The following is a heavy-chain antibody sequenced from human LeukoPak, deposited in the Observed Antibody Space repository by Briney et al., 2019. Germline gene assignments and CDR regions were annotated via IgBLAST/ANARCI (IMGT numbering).Heavy chain of an antibody. Sequence: SETLSLTCAVSADSFSSHYWTWIRQAPGKGLEWIGYISYTGSTNYNPSLKSRVTISIDTSKNQFSLKLCSVTAADTAVYYCARDLVTVTKGFDIWGQGTMVSVSS. CDR1: ADSFSSHY. D-gene: IGHD4-17*01. V-gene: IGHV4-59*11. J-gene: IGHJ3*02. CDR2: ISYTGST. CDR3: ARDLVTVTKGFDI.